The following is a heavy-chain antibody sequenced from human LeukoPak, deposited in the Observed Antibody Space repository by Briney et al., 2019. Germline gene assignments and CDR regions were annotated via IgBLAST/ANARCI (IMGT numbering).Heavy chain of an antibody. CDR3: ARDWGDIVVVPAAHYTDY. J-gene: IGHJ4*02. D-gene: IGHD2-2*01. CDR1: GGSISSSNW. Sequence: PSETLSLTCAVSGGSISSSNWWSWVRQPPGKGLEWIGEIYHSGSTYYNPSLKSRVTISVDTSKNQFSLKLSSVTAADTAVYYCARDWGDIVVVPAAHYTDYWGQGTLVTVSS. V-gene: IGHV4-4*02. CDR2: IYHSGST.